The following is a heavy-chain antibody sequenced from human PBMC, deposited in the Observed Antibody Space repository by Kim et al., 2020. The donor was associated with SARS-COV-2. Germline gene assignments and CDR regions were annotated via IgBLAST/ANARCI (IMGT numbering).Heavy chain of an antibody. CDR2: GST. V-gene: IGHV4-39*01. Sequence: GSTHYNPSLKSRVAISVDTSKNQFSLKLTSVTATDTAVYYCARWYGNSFDYWGLGTLVTVSS. CDR3: ARWYGNSFDY. D-gene: IGHD6-13*01. J-gene: IGHJ4*02.